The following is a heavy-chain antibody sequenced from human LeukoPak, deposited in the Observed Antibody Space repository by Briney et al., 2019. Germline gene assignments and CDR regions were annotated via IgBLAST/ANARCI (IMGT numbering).Heavy chain of an antibody. Sequence: QTGGSLRLSCVASGSTFGSVWMSWVRQAPGKGLEWVGNIQPDGSEQYPVDSLRGRFTISRDNARNSLFLQMNNLRVEDTAVYYCASQHYARFDPWGQGTLVTVSS. J-gene: IGHJ5*02. CDR2: IQPDGSEQ. V-gene: IGHV3-7*01. D-gene: IGHD3-16*01. CDR3: ASQHYARFDP. CDR1: GSTFGSVW.